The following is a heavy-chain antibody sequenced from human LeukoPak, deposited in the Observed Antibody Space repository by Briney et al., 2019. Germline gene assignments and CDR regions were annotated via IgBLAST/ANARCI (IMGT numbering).Heavy chain of an antibody. CDR1: GDSISSTSHF. CDR2: IYYRGTT. CDR3: ARETGSGCGLGY. V-gene: IGHV4-39*07. Sequence: SETLSLTCTVSGDSISSTSHFWDWIRQPPGKGLEWIGSIYYRGTTYDNPSLKSRVTISVDTSKNQYSLKLHSVTAADTAVYFCARETGSGCGLGYWGPGTLVTVSS. D-gene: IGHD3-22*01. J-gene: IGHJ4*02.